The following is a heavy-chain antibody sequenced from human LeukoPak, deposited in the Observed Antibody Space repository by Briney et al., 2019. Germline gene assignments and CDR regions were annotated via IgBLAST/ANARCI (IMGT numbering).Heavy chain of an antibody. J-gene: IGHJ6*02. CDR2: IYYSGST. Sequence: SQTLSLTCTISGGSISSGGYYWSWIRQHPGKGLEWIGYIYYSGSTYYNPSLKSRVTISVDTSRNQFSLKLSSVTAADTAVYYCATEMIGLGMDVWGQGTTVTVSS. CDR3: ATEMIGLGMDV. CDR1: GGSISSGGYY. V-gene: IGHV4-31*03. D-gene: IGHD3-22*01.